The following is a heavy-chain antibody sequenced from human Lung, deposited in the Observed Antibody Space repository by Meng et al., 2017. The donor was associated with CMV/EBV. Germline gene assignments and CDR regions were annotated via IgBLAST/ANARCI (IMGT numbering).Heavy chain of an antibody. D-gene: IGHD3-22*01. CDR1: GYTFNNYA. V-gene: IGHV1-18*01. Sequence: ASXXVSXKASGYTFNNYAIITWVRQAPGEGLEWMGQISTYTGNTIYAQKLQGRVTMTTDTSTSTAYMELRSLRSDDSSVYYCAREYDGSGNYGMDVWGKGTTVTVSS. CDR3: AREYDGSGNYGMDV. CDR2: ISTYTGNT. J-gene: IGHJ6*04.